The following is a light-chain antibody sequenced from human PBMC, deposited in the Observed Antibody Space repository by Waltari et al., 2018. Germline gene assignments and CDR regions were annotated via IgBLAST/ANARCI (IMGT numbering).Light chain of an antibody. CDR1: QDINTY. J-gene: IGKJ2*01. CDR3: QQYHNVPYT. V-gene: IGKV1-33*01. CDR2: AAS. Sequence: DIQVTQSPSSLSASVGDRVTITCQASQDINTYLNWYQRKPGKAPKGLIYAASTLETGVPSRFSGSGSGTDFTFTISSLQPEDIATYYCQQYHNVPYTFGQGTKLETK.